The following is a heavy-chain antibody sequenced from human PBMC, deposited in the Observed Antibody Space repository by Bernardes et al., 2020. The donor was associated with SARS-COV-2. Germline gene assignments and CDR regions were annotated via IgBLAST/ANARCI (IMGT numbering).Heavy chain of an antibody. CDR1: GFTFSRYW. J-gene: IGHJ4*02. V-gene: IGHV3-7*03. D-gene: IGHD3-10*01. Sequence: GSLRLSCAASGFTFSRYWMRWVRQVPEKGLEWVASISQDGSEKNYLDSVKGRFTISRDNAKSSLYLQIDSLRDGDTAVYYCTRSLGFNDYWGQGTLVTVSS. CDR2: ISQDGSEK. CDR3: TRSLGFNDY.